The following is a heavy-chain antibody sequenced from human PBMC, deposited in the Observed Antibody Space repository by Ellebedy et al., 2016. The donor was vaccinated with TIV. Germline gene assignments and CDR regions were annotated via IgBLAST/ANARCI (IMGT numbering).Heavy chain of an antibody. CDR1: GYTLTELS. J-gene: IGHJ3*02. CDR3: ATVLRIHNGIKDAFDI. Sequence: ASVKVSCXVSGYTLTELSMHWVRQAPGKGLEWMGGFDPEDGETIYAQKFQGRVTMTEDTSTDTAYMELSSLRSEDTAVYYCATVLRIHNGIKDAFDIWGQGTMVTVSS. V-gene: IGHV1-24*01. CDR2: FDPEDGET. D-gene: IGHD1-26*01.